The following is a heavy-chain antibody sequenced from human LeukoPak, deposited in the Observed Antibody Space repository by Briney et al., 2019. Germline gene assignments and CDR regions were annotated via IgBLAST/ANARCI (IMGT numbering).Heavy chain of an antibody. Sequence: SETLSLNCAVYGGSFSGYYWSWLRQRPGKGLEWVGEINHSGSTNYNPSLKSGVTITVDTSKNQFSLKLSSVTAADTAVYYCARGRGDYDFCIYWGQGTLVTVSS. D-gene: IGHD4-17*01. J-gene: IGHJ4*02. CDR3: ARGRGDYDFCIY. CDR2: INHSGST. V-gene: IGHV4-34*01. CDR1: GGSFSGYY.